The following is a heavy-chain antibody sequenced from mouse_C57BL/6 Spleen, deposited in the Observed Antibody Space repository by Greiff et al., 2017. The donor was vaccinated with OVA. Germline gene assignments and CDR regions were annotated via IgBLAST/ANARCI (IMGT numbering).Heavy chain of an antibody. CDR3: VRSYGLSYWYFDV. Sequence: EVKVVESGGGLVQPKGSLKLSCAASGFSFNTYAMNWVRQAPGKGLEWVARIRSKSNNYATYYADSVKDRFTISRDDSESMLYLQMNNLKTEDTAMYYCVRSYGLSYWYFDVWGTGTTVTVSS. V-gene: IGHV10-1*01. D-gene: IGHD1-2*01. J-gene: IGHJ1*03. CDR1: GFSFNTYA. CDR2: IRSKSNNYAT.